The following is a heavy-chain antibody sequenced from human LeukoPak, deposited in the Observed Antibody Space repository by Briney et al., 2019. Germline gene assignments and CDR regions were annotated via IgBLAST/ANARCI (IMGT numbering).Heavy chain of an antibody. CDR3: ARGVNWFDP. J-gene: IGHJ5*02. CDR1: GGSISSGSYY. V-gene: IGHV4-61*02. Sequence: SQTLSLTCTVSGGSISSGSYYWSWIRQPAGKGLEWIGRIYTSGSTNYNPSLKSRVTISIDTSKNQFSLKLSSVTAADTAVYYCARGVNWFDPWGQGTLVTVSS. CDR2: IYTSGST.